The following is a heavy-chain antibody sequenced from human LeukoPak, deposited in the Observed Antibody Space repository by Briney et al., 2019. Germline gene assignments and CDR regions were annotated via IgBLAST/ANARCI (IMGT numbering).Heavy chain of an antibody. CDR2: ICHSGGT. Sequence: SETLFLTCTVSGYSISNGYYWGWIRQPPGKGLEWIGSICHSGGTYYNPSLKSRLTISVDTSKNQFSLKLSSVTAADTAVYYCARALRNFYFDYWGQGTLVTVSS. V-gene: IGHV4-38-2*02. J-gene: IGHJ4*02. D-gene: IGHD1-7*01. CDR1: GYSISNGYY. CDR3: ARALRNFYFDY.